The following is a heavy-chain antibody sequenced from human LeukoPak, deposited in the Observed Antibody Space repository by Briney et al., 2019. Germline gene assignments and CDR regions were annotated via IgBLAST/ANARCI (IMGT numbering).Heavy chain of an antibody. V-gene: IGHV1-24*01. CDR3: ATPVPASYYYYYGMDV. Sequence: GASVKVSCKVSGYTLTELSMHWVRQAPGKGLEWMGGFDPEDGETIYAQKFQGSVTMTEDTSTDTAYMELSSLRSEDTAVYYCATPVPASYYYYYGMDVWGKGTTVTVSS. J-gene: IGHJ6*04. CDR1: GYTLTELS. CDR2: FDPEDGET.